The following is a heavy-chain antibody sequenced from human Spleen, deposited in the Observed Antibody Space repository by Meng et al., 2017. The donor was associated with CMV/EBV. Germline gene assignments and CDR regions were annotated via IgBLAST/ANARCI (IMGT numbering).Heavy chain of an antibody. CDR1: GGSISSSSYY. CDR3: ARGVGSYYGSGSYYKDY. CDR2: INQINHSGAT. V-gene: IGHV4-39*07. D-gene: IGHD3-10*01. Sequence: GSLRLSCTVSGGSISSSSYYWGWIRQPPGKGLEWIGEINQINHSGATLHTPSLKSRVIISADSSKNQFSLRLTSVTAADTAVYYCARGVGSYYGSGSYYKDYWGQGMLVTVSS. J-gene: IGHJ4*02.